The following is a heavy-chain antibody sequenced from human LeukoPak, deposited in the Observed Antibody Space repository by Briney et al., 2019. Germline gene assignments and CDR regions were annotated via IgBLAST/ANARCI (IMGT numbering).Heavy chain of an antibody. CDR1: GFTFGNYG. Sequence: GGSLRLSCAVSGFTFGNYGMHWVRQAPGKGLEWVALISYDGSSEYYAGSVKGRFTISRDKSKITVYLQMNSLKAEDTAVYYCAKELYNYGDYGAEGLDVGGQGTTVIVS. CDR2: ISYDGSSE. J-gene: IGHJ6*02. CDR3: AKELYNYGDYGAEGLDV. D-gene: IGHD4-17*01. V-gene: IGHV3-30*18.